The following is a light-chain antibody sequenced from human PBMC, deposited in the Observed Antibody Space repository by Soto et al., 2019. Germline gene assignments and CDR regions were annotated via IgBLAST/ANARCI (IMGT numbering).Light chain of an antibody. CDR1: QSVSSSF. J-gene: IGKJ1*01. V-gene: IGKV3-20*01. CDR3: EQYGTSEWT. CDR2: GAS. Sequence: EIMLTQSPGTLYLSPGERATLSCRASQSVSSSFLAWYQQKYGQAPRLHIDGASSRATGIPDRFSGSGSGTDSTLTIGRLEPEDSAMNLGEQYGTSEWTSGQGTKVEI.